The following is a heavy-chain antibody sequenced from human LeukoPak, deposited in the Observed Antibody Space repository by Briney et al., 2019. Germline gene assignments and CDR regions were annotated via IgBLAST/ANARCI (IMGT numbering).Heavy chain of an antibody. CDR2: ISAYNGNT. V-gene: IGHV1-18*01. J-gene: IGHJ4*02. CDR3: ARGAEDYAIWRGYAGYSDY. CDR1: GYTFTSYG. Sequence: APVKFSCKASGYTFTSYGISWVRRAPGQGLEWMGWISAYNGNTNYAQKLQGRVTITTDTSTSTAYMELRSLTSDDTAVYFCARGAEDYAIWRGYAGYSDYWGQGISVTVSS. D-gene: IGHD3/OR15-3a*01.